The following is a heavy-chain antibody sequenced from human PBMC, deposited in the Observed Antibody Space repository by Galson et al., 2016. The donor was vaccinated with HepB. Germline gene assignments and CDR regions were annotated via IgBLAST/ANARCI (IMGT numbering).Heavy chain of an antibody. CDR1: GFTFRSYW. CDR3: ARDRIAVVRGVITVRYYFDY. J-gene: IGHJ4*02. CDR2: IGQDGSEK. D-gene: IGHD3-10*01. V-gene: IGHV3-7*01. Sequence: SLRLSCAATGFTFRSYWMSWVRQAPGKGLEWVANIGQDGSEKDYVDSVKGRFTISRDNAKNSLFLQMNSLRAEDTAVYYCARDRIAVVRGVITVRYYFDYWGQGTQVTVSS.